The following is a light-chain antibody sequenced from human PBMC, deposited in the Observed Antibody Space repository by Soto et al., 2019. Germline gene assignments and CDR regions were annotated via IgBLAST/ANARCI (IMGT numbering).Light chain of an antibody. Sequence: QMAQSPSTLSASVGDRVTITCGPSQSIDTWLAWYQQKPAKAPRLLIYDASDLESGVPSRFSGSGSGTEFTLTINGLQTDDIATYYCQQDENFSPTVGPGTKVDIK. V-gene: IGKV1-5*01. CDR3: QQDENFSPT. J-gene: IGKJ3*01. CDR2: DAS. CDR1: QSIDTW.